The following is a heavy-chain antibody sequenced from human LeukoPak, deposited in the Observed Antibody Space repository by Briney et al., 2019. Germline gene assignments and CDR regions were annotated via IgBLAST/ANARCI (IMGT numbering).Heavy chain of an antibody. CDR2: INWNGGST. Sequence: GGSLRVSCAASGFTFDDYGMSWVRQAPGKGLEWVSGINWNGGSTGYADSVKGRFTTSRDNAKNSLYLQMNSLRAEDTALYYCARFYDAYYFDYWGQGTLVTVSS. CDR3: ARFYDAYYFDY. V-gene: IGHV3-20*04. D-gene: IGHD2/OR15-2a*01. CDR1: GFTFDDYG. J-gene: IGHJ4*02.